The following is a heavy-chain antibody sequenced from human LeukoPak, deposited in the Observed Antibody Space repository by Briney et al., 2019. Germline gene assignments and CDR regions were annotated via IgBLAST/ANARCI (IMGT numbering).Heavy chain of an antibody. CDR3: ARDLRRYSYGYSDY. D-gene: IGHD5-18*01. J-gene: IGHJ4*02. CDR1: GFTFSSYS. CDR2: ISSSSSYI. Sequence: GGSLRLSCAASGFTFSSYSMNWVRQAPGKGLEWVSSISSSSSYIYYADSVKGRFTIPRDNAKNSLYLQMNSLRAEDTAVYYCARDLRRYSYGYSDYWGQGTLVTVSS. V-gene: IGHV3-21*01.